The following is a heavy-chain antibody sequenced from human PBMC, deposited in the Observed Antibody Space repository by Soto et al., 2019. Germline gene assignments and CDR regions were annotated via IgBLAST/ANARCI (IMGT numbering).Heavy chain of an antibody. CDR3: ARAESTGTTDY. V-gene: IGHV3-7*05. D-gene: IGHD1-7*01. J-gene: IGHJ4*02. Sequence: EVQLVESGGGLVQPGGSLRLSCAASEFTFRNYWMSWVRQAPGKGLEWVANINQDGSEKYYVDSVKGRFTISRDNAKNSLYPQMDTLRAEDSAVYYCARAESTGTTDYWGQGTLVTVSP. CDR2: INQDGSEK. CDR1: EFTFRNYW.